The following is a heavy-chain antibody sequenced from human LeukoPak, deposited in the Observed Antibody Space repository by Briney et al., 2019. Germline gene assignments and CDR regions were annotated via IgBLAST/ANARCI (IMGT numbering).Heavy chain of an antibody. CDR2: IYYSGST. V-gene: IGHV4-31*03. CDR3: AREIVEMATKLPYCFDY. CDR1: GGSISSGGYY. D-gene: IGHD5-24*01. J-gene: IGHJ4*02. Sequence: PSETLSLTCTVSGGSISSGGYYWSWIRQHPGKGLEWIGYIYYSGSTYYNPSLKSRVTISVDTSKNQFSLKLSSVTAADTAVYYCAREIVEMATKLPYCFDYWGRGTLVTVSS.